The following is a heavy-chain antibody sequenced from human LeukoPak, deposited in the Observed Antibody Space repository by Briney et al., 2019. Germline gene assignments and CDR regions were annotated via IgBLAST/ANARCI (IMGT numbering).Heavy chain of an antibody. Sequence: PGGSLRLSCAASGFTFSTYGMNWVRQAPGKGLEWVSYISGSSSTTYYADSMKGRFTISRDNAKNSLYLQMNSLRAEDTAMYYCARYGSGSHHPFDYWGQGTLVTVSS. J-gene: IGHJ4*02. CDR3: ARYGSGSHHPFDY. D-gene: IGHD3-10*01. CDR1: GFTFSTYG. V-gene: IGHV3-48*04. CDR2: ISGSSSTT.